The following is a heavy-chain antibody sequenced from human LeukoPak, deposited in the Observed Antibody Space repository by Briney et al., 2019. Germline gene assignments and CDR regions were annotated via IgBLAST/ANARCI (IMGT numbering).Heavy chain of an antibody. Sequence: GASVKVSCKVSGYTLTELSMHWVRQAPGKGREWMGGFDPEDGETIYAQKFQGRVTMTEDTSTDTAYMELSSLRSEDTAVYYCATAGTGTTSPFYYYYGMDVWGQGTTVTVSS. CDR1: GYTLTELS. CDR2: FDPEDGET. CDR3: ATAGTGTTSPFYYYYGMDV. V-gene: IGHV1-24*01. J-gene: IGHJ6*02. D-gene: IGHD1-1*01.